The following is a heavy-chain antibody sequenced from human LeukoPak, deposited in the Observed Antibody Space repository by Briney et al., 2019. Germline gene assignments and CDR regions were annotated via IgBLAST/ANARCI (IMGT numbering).Heavy chain of an antibody. CDR2: ISSNGGST. J-gene: IGHJ5*02. CDR3: ARGVAQQWLSIWFDP. CDR1: GFTFSSYA. D-gene: IGHD6-19*01. V-gene: IGHV3-64*01. Sequence: GGSLRLSCAASGFTFSSYAMHWVRQASGKGLEYVSAISSNGGSTYYANSVKGRFTISRDNSKNTLYLQMGSLRAEDMAVYYCARGVAQQWLSIWFDPWGQGTLVTVSS.